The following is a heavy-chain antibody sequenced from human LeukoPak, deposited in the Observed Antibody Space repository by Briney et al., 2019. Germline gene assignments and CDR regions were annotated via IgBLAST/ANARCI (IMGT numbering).Heavy chain of an antibody. D-gene: IGHD4-17*01. CDR3: ARDPWAGDYGYGSFDY. V-gene: IGHV3-30*03. CDR2: ISNDGTNK. CDR1: GFIFSKYG. J-gene: IGHJ4*02. Sequence: GGSLRLSCAASGFIFSKYGMHWVRQAPGKGLEWVALISNDGTNKYYTDSVKGRFTISRDNSKNTLYLQVNSLRAEDTAVYYCARDPWAGDYGYGSFDYWGQGTLVTVSS.